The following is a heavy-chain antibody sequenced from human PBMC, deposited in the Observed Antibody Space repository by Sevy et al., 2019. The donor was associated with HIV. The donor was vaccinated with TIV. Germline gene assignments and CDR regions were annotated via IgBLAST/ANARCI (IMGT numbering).Heavy chain of an antibody. Sequence: ASVKVSCKASGYTFTSYDINWVRQATGQGLEWMGWMNPNSGNTGYAQKFQGRVTMTRNTSISTAYMELSSLRSEDTAVYYCARRLPSPRPRSVIRANDAFDIWGQGTMVTVSS. D-gene: IGHD3-22*01. V-gene: IGHV1-8*01. CDR3: ARRLPSPRPRSVIRANDAFDI. CDR2: MNPNSGNT. CDR1: GYTFTSYD. J-gene: IGHJ3*02.